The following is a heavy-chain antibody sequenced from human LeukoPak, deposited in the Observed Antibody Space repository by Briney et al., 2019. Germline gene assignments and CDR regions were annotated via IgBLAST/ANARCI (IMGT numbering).Heavy chain of an antibody. D-gene: IGHD4-4*01. CDR2: ITWNSGRL. V-gene: IGHV3-9*01. Sequence: GGSLRLSCATSGFKFDDYAMHWVRQAPGMGLEWISGITWNSGRLDYADSVKGRCTISRDGDKKSLYLQMNSLRPEDTAVYFCAKGAQQFNYFDYWGPGTLVTVSS. CDR3: AKGAQQFNYFDY. CDR1: GFKFDDYA. J-gene: IGHJ4*02.